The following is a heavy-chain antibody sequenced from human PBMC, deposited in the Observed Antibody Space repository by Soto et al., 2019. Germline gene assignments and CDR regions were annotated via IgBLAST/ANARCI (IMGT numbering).Heavy chain of an antibody. CDR2: ISYDGSNK. CDR3: AKVGGSYSSSWLLTAYGV. D-gene: IGHD6-13*01. J-gene: IGHJ6*02. Sequence: QVQLVESGGGVVQPGRSLRLSCAASGFTFSSYGMHWVRQAPGKGLEWVAVISYDGSNKYYADSVKGRFTISRDNSKNTLYLQMNSLRAEDTAVYYCAKVGGSYSSSWLLTAYGVWGQGTTVTVSS. V-gene: IGHV3-30*18. CDR1: GFTFSSYG.